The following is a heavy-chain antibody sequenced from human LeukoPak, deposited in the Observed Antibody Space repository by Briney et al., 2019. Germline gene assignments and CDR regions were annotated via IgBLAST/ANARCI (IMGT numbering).Heavy chain of an antibody. Sequence: SETLSLTCSVSGCSISTYYWTWIRQPPGKGLEWIGYIYYTGSTIYHPSLKSRATIPVDMSKNQFSLKLSSVTAADTAVYYCARVGLAAGPNYYGMDVWGKGTTVTVSS. D-gene: IGHD6-13*01. J-gene: IGHJ6*04. CDR1: GCSISTYY. V-gene: IGHV4-59*01. CDR3: ARVGLAAGPNYYGMDV. CDR2: IYYTGST.